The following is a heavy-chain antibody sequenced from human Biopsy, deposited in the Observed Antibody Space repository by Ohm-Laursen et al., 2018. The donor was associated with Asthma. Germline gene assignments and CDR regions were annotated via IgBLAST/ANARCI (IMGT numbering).Heavy chain of an antibody. CDR3: AKIYDRLVLYGMDV. CDR1: GLSSSAYY. J-gene: IGHJ4*02. Sequence: SETLSLTCSMYGLSSSAYYWTWIRQTPGKGLEWIGESDHRGNTNTNATLKSRVTISKAKSANEFSLKLTSVTAADTAVYYCAKIYDRLVLYGMDVWGQGTLVTVSS. D-gene: IGHD6-19*01. V-gene: IGHV4-34*01. CDR2: SDHRGNT.